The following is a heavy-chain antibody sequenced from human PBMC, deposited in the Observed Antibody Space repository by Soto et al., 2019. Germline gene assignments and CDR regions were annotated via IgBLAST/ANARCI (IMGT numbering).Heavy chain of an antibody. CDR1: GGSISGDNSY. J-gene: IGHJ5*02. CDR3: ARGAGWGRVGS. V-gene: IGHV4-30-4*01. CDR2: IHYSGNT. D-gene: IGHD6-19*01. Sequence: QVQVQESGPGLMKPAETLSLTCTVSGGSISGDNSYWIWIRQPPGEGLEWIGYIHYSGNTHYNPSLRSRVTISGDTSKNQISLKMSSVTTADTAVYYCARGAGWGRVGSWGQGILVTVSS.